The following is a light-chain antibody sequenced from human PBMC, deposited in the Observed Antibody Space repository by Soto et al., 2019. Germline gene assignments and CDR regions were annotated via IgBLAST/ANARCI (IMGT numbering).Light chain of an antibody. CDR1: QSISNY. CDR2: AAS. CDR3: QESYSYPLT. V-gene: IGKV1-39*01. J-gene: IGKJ1*01. Sequence: DIQITQSPSSLSASVGDRDTITCRASQSISNYLNWYQQKPGKAPKILIYAASSLQSGVPSRFSGSGSGTDFTLTISSLQPEDSETYYCQESYSYPLTFGQGTKVDI.